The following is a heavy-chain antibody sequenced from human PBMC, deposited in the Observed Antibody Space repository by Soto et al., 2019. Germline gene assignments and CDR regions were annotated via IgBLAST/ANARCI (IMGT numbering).Heavy chain of an antibody. CDR2: VPYTGAQT. CDR1: GFNFGNYA. Sequence: EVQLLEFGGGLVQPGGSLRLSCTASGFNFGNYAMGWARQAPGKGLEWLSSLAVPYTGAQTYYADSVAGRLTVSRDDSKNTLYLELNSLRAEDTAVYYCAKDWGRIAVAGWTDWGPGTLVTVSS. CDR3: AKDWGRIAVAGWTD. V-gene: IGHV3-23*01. D-gene: IGHD6-19*01. J-gene: IGHJ4*02.